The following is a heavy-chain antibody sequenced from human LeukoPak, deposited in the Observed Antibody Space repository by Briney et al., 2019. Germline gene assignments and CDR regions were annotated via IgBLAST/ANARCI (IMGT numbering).Heavy chain of an antibody. J-gene: IGHJ4*02. CDR1: GGSISSYY. CDR2: IYYSGST. CDR3: AQGVSSSWYYFDY. V-gene: IGHV4-59*01. Sequence: SETLSLTCTVPGGSISSYYWSWIRQPPGKGLEWIGYIYYSGSTNYNPSLKSRVTISVDTSKNQFSLKLSSVTAADTAVYYCAQGVSSSWYYFDYWGQGTLVTVSS. D-gene: IGHD6-13*01.